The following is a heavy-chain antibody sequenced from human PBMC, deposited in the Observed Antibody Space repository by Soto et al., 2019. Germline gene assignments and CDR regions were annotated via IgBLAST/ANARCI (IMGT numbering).Heavy chain of an antibody. V-gene: IGHV3-23*01. Sequence: LRLSCAASGFTFSSYAMSWVRQAPGKGLEWVSAISGSGGSTYYADSVKGRFTISRDNSKNTLYLQMNSLRAEDTAVYYCAREITIFGVVISGMDVWGQGTTVTVSS. CDR1: GFTFSSYA. D-gene: IGHD3-3*01. J-gene: IGHJ6*02. CDR3: AREITIFGVVISGMDV. CDR2: ISGSGGST.